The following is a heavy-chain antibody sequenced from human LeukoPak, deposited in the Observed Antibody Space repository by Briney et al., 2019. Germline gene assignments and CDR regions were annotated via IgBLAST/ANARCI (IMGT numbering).Heavy chain of an antibody. J-gene: IGHJ4*02. Sequence: SETLSLTCTVSGGSISSSSYYWGWIRQPPGKGLEWIGSIYYSGSTYYNPSLKSRVTISVDTSKNQFSLKLSSVTAADTAVYYCARAKGEMATSPLGYWGQGTLVTVPS. V-gene: IGHV4-39*07. CDR1: GGSISSSSYY. D-gene: IGHD5-24*01. CDR3: ARAKGEMATSPLGY. CDR2: IYYSGST.